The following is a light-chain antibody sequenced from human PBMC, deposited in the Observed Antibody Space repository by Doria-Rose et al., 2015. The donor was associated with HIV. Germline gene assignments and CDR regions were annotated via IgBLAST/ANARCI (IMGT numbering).Light chain of an antibody. V-gene: IGLV1-40*01. Sequence: QSVLTQPPSVSGAPGQRVAISCTGSSSNIGAGFDVNWYQQFPRTAPKLLIHGNTNRPSGVPDRFPGSKSSTSASLAISGLRAGDEADYYCQSYDSRLSVYVFGTGTKVTVL. CDR1: SSNIGAGFD. CDR2: GNT. CDR3: QSYDSRLSVYV. J-gene: IGLJ1*01.